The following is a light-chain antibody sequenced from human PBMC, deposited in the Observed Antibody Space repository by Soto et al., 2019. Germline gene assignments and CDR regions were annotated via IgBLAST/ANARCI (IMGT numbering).Light chain of an antibody. CDR1: HSFSSSY. CDR3: QHHAGSPA. Sequence: EIVLTQSPGTLSLSPGERATLSCRASHSFSSSYLAWYQQKPGQAPRLLIYGTSSRATGIPERFSGSGSGTDFTLTISRLDPEDFGVYYCQHHAGSPAFGQGTKVDI. J-gene: IGKJ1*01. V-gene: IGKV3-20*01. CDR2: GTS.